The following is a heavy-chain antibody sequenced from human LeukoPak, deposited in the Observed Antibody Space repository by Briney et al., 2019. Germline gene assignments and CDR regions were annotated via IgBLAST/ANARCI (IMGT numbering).Heavy chain of an antibody. CDR3: ARGSCSGGSCYYYYYYMDV. CDR1: GYTFTSYD. CDR2: MNPNSGNT. J-gene: IGHJ6*03. Sequence: ASVKVSCKASGYTFTSYDINWVRQATGQGLEWMGWMNPNSGNTGYAQKFQGRVTMTRNTSISTAYMELSGLRSEDTAVYYCARGSCSGGSCYYYYYYMDVWGKGTTVTISS. D-gene: IGHD2-15*01. V-gene: IGHV1-8*01.